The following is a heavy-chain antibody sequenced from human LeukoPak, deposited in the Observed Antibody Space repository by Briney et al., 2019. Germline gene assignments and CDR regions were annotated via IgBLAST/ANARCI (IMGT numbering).Heavy chain of an antibody. V-gene: IGHV3-11*01. D-gene: IGHD3-16*01. J-gene: IGHJ6*02. CDR2: ISSSGSTI. CDR3: AIQNVGRYYYGMDV. CDR1: GFTFSDYY. Sequence: GGSLRLSCAASGFTFSDYYMSWIGQAPGKGLEWVSYISSSGSTIYYADSVKGRFTISRDNAKNSLYLQMNSLRAEDTAVYYCAIQNVGRYYYGMDVWGQGTTVTVSS.